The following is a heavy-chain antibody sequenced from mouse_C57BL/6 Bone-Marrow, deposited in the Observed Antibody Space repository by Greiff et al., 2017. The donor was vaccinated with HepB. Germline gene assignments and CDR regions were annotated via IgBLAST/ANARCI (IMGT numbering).Heavy chain of an antibody. V-gene: IGHV14-3*01. CDR2: IDPANGNT. D-gene: IGHD2-3*01. Sequence: EVQWVESVAELVRPGASVKLSCTASGFNIKNTYMHWVKQRPEQGLEWIGRIDPANGNTKYAPKFQGKATITADTSSNTAYLQLSSLTSEDTAIYYCARYDGYSWYFDVWGTGTTVTVSS. CDR3: ARYDGYSWYFDV. CDR1: GFNIKNTY. J-gene: IGHJ1*03.